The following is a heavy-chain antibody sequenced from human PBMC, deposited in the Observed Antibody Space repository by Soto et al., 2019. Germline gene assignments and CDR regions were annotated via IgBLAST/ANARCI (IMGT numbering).Heavy chain of an antibody. CDR2: MNSDGSTT. CDR3: ATAEVDY. CDR1: GFTFGNYW. V-gene: IGHV3-74*01. Sequence: LRLSCATSGFTFGNYWMHWVRQAPGKGLEWVSRMNSDGSTTNYADSVKGRFTVSRDNARNTLYLQMNSLRAEDTAVYYCATAEVDYWGPGTLVTVSS. J-gene: IGHJ4*02.